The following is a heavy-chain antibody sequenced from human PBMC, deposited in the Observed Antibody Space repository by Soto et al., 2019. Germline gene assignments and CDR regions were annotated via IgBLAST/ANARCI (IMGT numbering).Heavy chain of an antibody. CDR3: ARHHGPTTSENWLEP. J-gene: IGHJ5*02. CDR1: GYTFFTYD. Sequence: QVHLVQSGVEVKTPGASVKVSCQASGYTFFTYDISWVQQAPGQGLEWMGWISTYSGDTKYAQKFQGRVTMTTDTSTTTAYLELRSLTSDDTAVYYCARHHGPTTSENWLEPWGQGSLVTVSS. V-gene: IGHV1-18*01. D-gene: IGHD5-12*01. CDR2: ISTYSGDT.